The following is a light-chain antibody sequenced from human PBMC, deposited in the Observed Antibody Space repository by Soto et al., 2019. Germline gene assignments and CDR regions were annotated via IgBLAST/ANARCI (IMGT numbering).Light chain of an antibody. V-gene: IGKV3-20*01. J-gene: IGKJ1*01. Sequence: EIVLTQSPGTMSLSPGARATLSCRASQSVSSSYLAWYQQKPGQAPRLIIYGASSRATGIPDRFSGSGSGTEFTLTISRLEPEDFAVYYWQQYGSSPWTFGQGTKVEIK. CDR2: GAS. CDR3: QQYGSSPWT. CDR1: QSVSSSY.